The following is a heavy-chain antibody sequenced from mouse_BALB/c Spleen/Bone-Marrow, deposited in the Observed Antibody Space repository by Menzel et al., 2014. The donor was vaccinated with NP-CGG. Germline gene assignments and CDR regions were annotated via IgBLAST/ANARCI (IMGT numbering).Heavy chain of an antibody. V-gene: IGHV14-3*02. D-gene: IGHD4-1*01. J-gene: IGHJ4*01. CDR1: GFNIKDTY. CDR3: ARWEYYAMDY. CDR2: IDPANGNT. Sequence: VQLQQSGAELVKPGASVKLSCTASGFNIKDTYMHWVKQRHEQGLEWIGRIDPANGNTIYDPKFQGKATITADTSSNTAYLQLSSLTSEDTAVYYCARWEYYAMDYWGQGTSGTGSS.